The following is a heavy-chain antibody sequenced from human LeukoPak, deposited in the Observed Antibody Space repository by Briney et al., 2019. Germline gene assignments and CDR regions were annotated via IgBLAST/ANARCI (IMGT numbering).Heavy chain of an antibody. CDR3: ARDPRRYGWFDP. V-gene: IGHV4-30-4*01. CDR2: IYYSGST. D-gene: IGHD3-9*01. J-gene: IGHJ5*02. Sequence: PSQTLSLTCTVSGGSISSGDYYWSWIRQPPGKGLEWIGYIYYSGSTYYNPSLKSRVTISVDTSKNQFSLKLSSVTAADTAVYYCARDPRRYGWFDPWGLGTLVTVSS. CDR1: GGSISSGDYY.